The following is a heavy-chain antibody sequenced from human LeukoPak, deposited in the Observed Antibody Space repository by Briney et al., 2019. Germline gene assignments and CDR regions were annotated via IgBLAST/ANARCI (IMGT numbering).Heavy chain of an antibody. CDR1: NYTFTSYG. CDR2: VSAYNGNT. D-gene: IGHD3-16*01. Sequence: GASVKVSCKASNYTFTSYGISWVRQAPGQGLEWMGWVSAYNGNTNSAQKLQDRVTMTTDTSTSTAYMELRSLRFDDTAVYYCARHSYATDYWGQGTLVTVSS. CDR3: ARHSYATDY. V-gene: IGHV1-18*01. J-gene: IGHJ4*02.